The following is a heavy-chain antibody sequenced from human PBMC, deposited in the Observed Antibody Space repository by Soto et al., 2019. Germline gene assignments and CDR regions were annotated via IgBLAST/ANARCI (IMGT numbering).Heavy chain of an antibody. V-gene: IGHV1-24*01. D-gene: IGHD1-26*01. CDR3: AKYLLMGGPTLFAY. J-gene: IGHJ4*02. CDR2: FDPEDGET. Sequence: KGLEWMGGFDPEDGETIYAQKFQGRVTMTEDTSTDTAYMELSSLRSEDTAVYYCAKYLLMGGPTLFAYWVQG.